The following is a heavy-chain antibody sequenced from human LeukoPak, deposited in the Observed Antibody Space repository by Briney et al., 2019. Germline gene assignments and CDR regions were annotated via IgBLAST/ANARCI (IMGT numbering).Heavy chain of an antibody. CDR1: GYSFTSYW. V-gene: IGHV5-51*01. CDR2: IYPGDSDT. J-gene: IGHJ4*02. D-gene: IGHD3-3*01. CDR3: ASPAGDFWSGEQGY. Sequence: GESLQISCQGSGYSFTSYWSGWGRQVPGKGLEWMGIIYPGDSDTRYSSSFQGQVTLSAHKAISTAYLQWSSLKASDTAMYYCASPAGDFWSGEQGYWGQGTLVTVSS.